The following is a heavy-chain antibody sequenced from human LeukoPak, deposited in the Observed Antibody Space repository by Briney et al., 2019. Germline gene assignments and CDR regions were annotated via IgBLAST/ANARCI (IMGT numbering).Heavy chain of an antibody. J-gene: IGHJ5*02. CDR3: ARDRIAVAAVDP. D-gene: IGHD6-19*01. V-gene: IGHV3-21*01. Sequence: GGSLRLSCAASGFTFSSYSMNWVRQAPGKGLEWVSSISSSSSYIYYADSVKGRFTISRDNTENSLYLQMNSLRAEDTAVYYCARDRIAVAAVDPWGQGTLVTVSS. CDR2: ISSSSSYI. CDR1: GFTFSSYS.